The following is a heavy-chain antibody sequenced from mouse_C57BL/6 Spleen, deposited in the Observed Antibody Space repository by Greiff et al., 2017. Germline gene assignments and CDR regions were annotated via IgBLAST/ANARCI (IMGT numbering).Heavy chain of an antibody. D-gene: IGHD1-1*01. V-gene: IGHV1-82*01. J-gene: IGHJ2*01. CDR2: IYPGDGDT. Sequence: VQLQQSGPELVKPGASVKISCKASGYAFSSSWMNWVKQRPGKGLEWIGRIYPGDGDTNYNGKFKGKATLTADKSSSTAYMQLSSLTSEDSAVYFCARGGYYGLDYWGQGTTLTVSS. CDR3: ARGGYYGLDY. CDR1: GYAFSSSW.